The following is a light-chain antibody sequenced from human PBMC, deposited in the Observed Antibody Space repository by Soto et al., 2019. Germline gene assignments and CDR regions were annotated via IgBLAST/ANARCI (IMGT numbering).Light chain of an antibody. CDR3: SSYTSSTPLGYV. CDR2: EVS. J-gene: IGLJ1*01. CDR1: SSDVGGYNF. V-gene: IGLV2-14*01. Sequence: QSALTQPASVSGSPGQSITISCTGTSSDVGGYNFVSWYQQHPGKAPKLMIYEVSNRPSGVSNRFSGSKSGNTASLTISGLQAEDEAHYYCSSYTSSTPLGYVFGTGAKVTVL.